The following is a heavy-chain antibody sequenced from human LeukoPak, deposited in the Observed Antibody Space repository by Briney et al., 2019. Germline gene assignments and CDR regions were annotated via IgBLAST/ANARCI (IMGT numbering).Heavy chain of an antibody. Sequence: SETLSLTCTVSSGSISSDSYYWAWIRQPPGKGLEWIGSIYYSGSTYYNPSLKSRVTISVDTSKNQFSLKLSSVTAADTAVYYCARLPTNYYDSSGYYLARGAFDIWGQGTMVTVSS. CDR2: IYYSGST. J-gene: IGHJ3*02. D-gene: IGHD3-22*01. V-gene: IGHV4-39*01. CDR3: ARLPTNYYDSSGYYLARGAFDI. CDR1: SGSISSDSYY.